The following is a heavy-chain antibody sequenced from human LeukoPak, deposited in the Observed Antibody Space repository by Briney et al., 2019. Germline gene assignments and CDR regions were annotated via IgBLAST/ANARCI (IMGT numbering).Heavy chain of an antibody. V-gene: IGHV3-21*01. D-gene: IGHD2-15*01. CDR3: ARGADGVSSNSRGWFDP. CDR1: GISFSNYS. J-gene: IGHJ5*02. CDR2: ISSSSRFI. Sequence: GGSLRLSCAASGISFSNYSMNWVRQAPGKGLEWVSLISSSSRFIYYGDSVKGRFTISRDNAKKSLYLQMNTLRAEDTAVYSCARGADGVSSNSRGWFDPWGQGTLVTVSS.